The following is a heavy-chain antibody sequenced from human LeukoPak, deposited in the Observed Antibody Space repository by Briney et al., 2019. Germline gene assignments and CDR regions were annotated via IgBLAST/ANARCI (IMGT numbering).Heavy chain of an antibody. V-gene: IGHV4-59*08. CDR3: ARHQDGYGDYFDF. J-gene: IGHJ4*02. D-gene: IGHD5-24*01. CDR2: IHYSGRT. CDR1: GGSISNYY. Sequence: SETLSLTCTVSGGSISNYYGSWIRQPPGKGREWIGYIHYSGRTKYDPSLESRVTISVDTSKNQFSLKVSSVTAPDTAIYYCARHQDGYGDYFDFWGQGILVTVSS.